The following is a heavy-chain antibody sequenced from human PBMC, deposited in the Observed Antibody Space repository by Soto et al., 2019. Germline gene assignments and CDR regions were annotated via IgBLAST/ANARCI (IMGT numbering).Heavy chain of an antibody. CDR1: GFTFGNYW. V-gene: IGHV3-7*04. D-gene: IGHD5-18*01. CDR2: IKPDGGEQ. J-gene: IGHJ4*02. Sequence: EVQLVESGGGLVQPGGSLRLSCAASGFTFGNYWMNWVRQTPGKGLEWVANIKPDGGEQYYVDSVKGRFTISRDNAKDSLSLQVSSLRGDDTAVYYCARGHSNCCDYWGQGTLVTVSS. CDR3: ARGHSNCCDY.